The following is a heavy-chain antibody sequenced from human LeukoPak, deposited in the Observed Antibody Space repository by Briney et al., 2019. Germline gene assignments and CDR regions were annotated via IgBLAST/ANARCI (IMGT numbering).Heavy chain of an antibody. Sequence: SETLSLTCSVSGGSIRGGYSSSCISQHPEKCLEWIGYIYYSGSTYYNPSLKSRLTLSVDTSKNQFSLKLSSVTAADTAVYYCARISTNYPPYYFDSWGQGTLVTVSS. J-gene: IGHJ4*02. CDR2: IYYSGST. D-gene: IGHD4/OR15-4a*01. V-gene: IGHV4-31*03. CDR3: ARISTNYPPYYFDS. CDR1: GGSIRGGYS.